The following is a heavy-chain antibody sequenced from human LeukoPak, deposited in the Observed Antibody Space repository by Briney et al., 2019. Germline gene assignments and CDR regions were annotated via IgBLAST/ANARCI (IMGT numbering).Heavy chain of an antibody. J-gene: IGHJ6*02. CDR1: GYTFTSYG. D-gene: IGHD3-16*01. CDR3: ARGTYYDGRPYGMGV. Sequence: GASVKVSCKASGYTFTSYGMQWVRQAPGQGLEWMGWINAGNGNTKYSQKFQDRVTITRDTSARTAYMEVNSLRSEDTAVYYCARGTYYDGRPYGMGVWGQGTTVIVSS. V-gene: IGHV1-3*01. CDR2: INAGNGNT.